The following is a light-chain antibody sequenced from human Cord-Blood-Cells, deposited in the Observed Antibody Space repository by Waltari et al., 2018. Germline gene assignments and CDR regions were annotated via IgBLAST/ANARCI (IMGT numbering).Light chain of an antibody. J-gene: IGLJ2*01. Sequence: QSALTQPASVSGSPGQSITISCTGTSSDVGGYNYVSWYQRHPGKAPKLMIYDVSNRPSGVSTRFSGSKSGNTASLTISWLQAEDEADYYCSSYTSSSTLGVFGGGTKLTVL. CDR2: DVS. V-gene: IGLV2-14*01. CDR1: SSDVGGYNY. CDR3: SSYTSSSTLGV.